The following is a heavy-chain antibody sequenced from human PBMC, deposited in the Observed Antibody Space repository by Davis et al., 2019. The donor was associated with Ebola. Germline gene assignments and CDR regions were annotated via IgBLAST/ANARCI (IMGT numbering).Heavy chain of an antibody. J-gene: IGHJ4*02. CDR1: GFTFSSYA. Sequence: GESLKISCAASGFTFSSYAMSWVRQAPGKGLEWVSAISGSGGSTYYADSVKGRFTISRDNSKNTLYLQMNSLRAEDTAVYYCVGMVRGVQTTWGQGTLVTVSS. V-gene: IGHV3-23*01. D-gene: IGHD3-10*01. CDR2: ISGSGGST. CDR3: VGMVRGVQTT.